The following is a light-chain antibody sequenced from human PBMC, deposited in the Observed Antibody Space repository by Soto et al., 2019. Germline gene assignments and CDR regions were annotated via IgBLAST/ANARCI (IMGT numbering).Light chain of an antibody. CDR2: EVS. J-gene: IGLJ1*01. Sequence: QSVLTQPASVSGSPGQSITISCTGTSSDIGGYKFVSWYQQHPGKAPKLIIYEVSDRPSGLSNRFSGSKSGNTASLSISGLQAEDEADYYCSSYTDSSTLVFGTGTKVTVL. CDR1: SSDIGGYKF. V-gene: IGLV2-14*03. CDR3: SSYTDSSTLV.